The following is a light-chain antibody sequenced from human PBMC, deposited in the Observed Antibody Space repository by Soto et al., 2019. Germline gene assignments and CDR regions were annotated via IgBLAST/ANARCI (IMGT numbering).Light chain of an antibody. CDR2: GAS. CDR3: QQYGSSPQT. Sequence: EIVLTQSPGTPSLSPGERATLSCRASQSVSRSYLAWYQQKPGQAPKLLIYGASSRATGIPGRFSGSGSGTDFTLTISRLEPEDFAVYYCQQYGSSPQTFGQGTKVDIK. V-gene: IGKV3-20*01. J-gene: IGKJ1*01. CDR1: QSVSRSY.